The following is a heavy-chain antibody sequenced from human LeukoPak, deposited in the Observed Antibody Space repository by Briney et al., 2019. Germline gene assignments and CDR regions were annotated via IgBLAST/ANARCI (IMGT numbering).Heavy chain of an antibody. V-gene: IGHV3-23*01. D-gene: IGHD3-3*01. J-gene: IGHJ4*02. Sequence: PGGSLRLSCVGSGFTFRSHAMSWVRQAPEKGLEFVSGIYENGGTTYYPDSVKGRFSISRDNSKNTLYLQMDSLRGEDTAVYYCARDPSEPWSGYYGPSGSWGQGTLVTVSS. CDR1: GFTFRSHA. CDR2: IYENGGTT. CDR3: ARDPSEPWSGYYGPSGS.